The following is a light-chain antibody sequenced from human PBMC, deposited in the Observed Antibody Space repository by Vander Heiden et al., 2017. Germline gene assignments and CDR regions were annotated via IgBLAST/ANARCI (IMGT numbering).Light chain of an antibody. Sequence: DIVMTQSPDSLAASLGERATINCKSSQSVLYSSNNKNYLTWYQQKPGQPPKLLIYWASTRESGVPDRFSGSGSGTDFTLTISSLQAEDVAVYYCQQYYSTPLTFGGGTKVEI. CDR1: QSVLYSSNNKNY. V-gene: IGKV4-1*01. J-gene: IGKJ4*01. CDR2: WAS. CDR3: QQYYSTPLT.